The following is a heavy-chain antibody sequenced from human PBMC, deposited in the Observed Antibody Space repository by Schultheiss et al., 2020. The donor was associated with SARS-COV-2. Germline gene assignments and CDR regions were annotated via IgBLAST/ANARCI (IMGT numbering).Heavy chain of an antibody. CDR1: GGSFSGYY. D-gene: IGHD2-2*01. CDR2: INHSGST. Sequence: GSLRLSCAVYGGSFSGYYWSWIRQPPGKGLEWIGEINHSGSTNYNPSLKSRVTISVDTSKNQFSLKLSSVTAADTAVYYCARPPIVVVPAAHNKDYMDVWGKGTTVTVSS. V-gene: IGHV4-34*01. CDR3: ARPPIVVVPAAHNKDYMDV. J-gene: IGHJ6*03.